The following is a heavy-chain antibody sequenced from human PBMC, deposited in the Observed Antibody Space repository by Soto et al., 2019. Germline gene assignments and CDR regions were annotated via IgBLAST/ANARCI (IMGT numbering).Heavy chain of an antibody. D-gene: IGHD3-3*01. V-gene: IGHV3-21*01. CDR1: GFTFSSYS. J-gene: IGHJ6*03. Sequence: EVQLVESGGGLVKPGGSLRLSCAASGFTFSSYSMNWVRQAPGKGLEWVSSISSSSSYIYYADSVKGRFTISRDNAKNSLYLQMNCLRADDTAVYYCGYDFWSGYKYYMDVWGKGTTVTVSS. CDR2: ISSSSSYI. CDR3: GYDFWSGYKYYMDV.